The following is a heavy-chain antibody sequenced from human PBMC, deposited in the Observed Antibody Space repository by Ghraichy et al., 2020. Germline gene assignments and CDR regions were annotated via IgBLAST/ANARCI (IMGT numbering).Heavy chain of an antibody. Sequence: GGSLRLSCAASGFTFSSYALNWVRQAPGKGLEWVSAISGSGTNTYYADSVKGRFTISRDNSKNTLYLQMNSLRAEDTAVYFCANSYDFVDYAFDLWGQGTMVTVSS. V-gene: IGHV3-23*01. D-gene: IGHD3/OR15-3a*01. CDR1: GFTFSSYA. CDR3: ANSYDFVDYAFDL. CDR2: ISGSGTNT. J-gene: IGHJ3*01.